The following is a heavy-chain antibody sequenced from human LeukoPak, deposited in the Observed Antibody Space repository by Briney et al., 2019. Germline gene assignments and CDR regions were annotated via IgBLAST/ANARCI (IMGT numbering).Heavy chain of an antibody. Sequence: GGSLRLSCAASGFTFSSYAMSWVRQAPGKGLEWVSAISGSGGSTYYADSVKGRFTISRDSSKNTLYLQMNSLRAEDTAVYYCATDSGSLWGDYWGQGTLVTVSS. CDR1: GFTFSSYA. CDR3: ATDSGSLWGDY. CDR2: ISGSGGST. D-gene: IGHD1-26*01. J-gene: IGHJ4*02. V-gene: IGHV3-23*01.